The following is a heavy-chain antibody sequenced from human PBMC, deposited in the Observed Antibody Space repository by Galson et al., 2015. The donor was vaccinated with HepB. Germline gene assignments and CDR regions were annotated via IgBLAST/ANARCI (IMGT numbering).Heavy chain of an antibody. J-gene: IGHJ4*02. CDR3: AKDESYGGNSYYFDY. CDR1: GFTFSSYG. CDR2: ISYDGSNK. Sequence: SLRLSCAASGFTFSSYGMHWVRQAPGKGLEWVAVISYDGSNKYYADSVKGRFTISRDNSKNTLYLQMNSLRAEDTAVYYCAKDESYGGNSYYFDYWGQGTLVTVST. D-gene: IGHD4-23*01. V-gene: IGHV3-30*18.